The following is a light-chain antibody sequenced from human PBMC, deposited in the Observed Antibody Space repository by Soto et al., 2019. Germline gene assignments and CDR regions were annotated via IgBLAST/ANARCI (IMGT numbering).Light chain of an antibody. Sequence: ASLGERVTVPCLASQTVNTWLAWFQQTPGKPPKLLIYDASSLESGVPSRFSGSGSGTEFTLTISSLQPDDFATYYCQQYNSYSPAFGQGTKVDIK. CDR2: DAS. J-gene: IGKJ1*01. CDR1: QTVNTW. V-gene: IGKV1-5*01. CDR3: QQYNSYSPA.